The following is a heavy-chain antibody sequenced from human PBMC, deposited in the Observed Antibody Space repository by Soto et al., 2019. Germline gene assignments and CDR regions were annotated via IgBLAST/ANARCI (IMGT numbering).Heavy chain of an antibody. CDR1: GSTLTELS. V-gene: IGHV1-24*01. CDR3: ATVQRWLQSFDY. CDR2: FDPEDGET. J-gene: IGHJ4*02. Sequence: ASVKVSCKVSGSTLTELSMHWVRQAPGKGLEWMGGFDPEDGETIYAQKFQGRVTMTEDTSTDTAYMELSSLRSEDTAVYYCATVQRWLQSFDYWGQGTLVTVSS. D-gene: IGHD5-12*01.